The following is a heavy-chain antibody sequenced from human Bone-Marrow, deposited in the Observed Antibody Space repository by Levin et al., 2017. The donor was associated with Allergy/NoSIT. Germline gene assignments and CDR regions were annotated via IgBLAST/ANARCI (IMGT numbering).Heavy chain of an antibody. CDR2: INPNSGGT. CDR1: GYTFTGYY. V-gene: IGHV1-2*04. CDR3: AREGTSGSYGLDY. D-gene: IGHD1-26*01. J-gene: IGHJ4*02. Sequence: PKASVKVSCKASGYTFTGYYMHWVRQAPGQGLEWMGWINPNSGGTNYAQKFQGWVTMTRDTSISTAYMELSRLRSDDTAVYYCAREGTSGSYGLDYWGQGTLVTVSS.